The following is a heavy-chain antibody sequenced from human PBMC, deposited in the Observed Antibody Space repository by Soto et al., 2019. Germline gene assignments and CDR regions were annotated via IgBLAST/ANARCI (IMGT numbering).Heavy chain of an antibody. J-gene: IGHJ4*02. D-gene: IGHD3-22*01. V-gene: IGHV4-30-4*01. CDR1: GGSISSGDYY. CDR2: IYYSGST. Sequence: SETLSLTCTVSGGSISSGDYYWSWIRQPPGKGLEWIGYIYYSGSTYYNPSLKSRVTISVDTSKNQFSLKLSSVTAADTAVYYCASFPDPLYYYDSSVYDYWGQGTLVTVSS. CDR3: ASFPDPLYYYDSSVYDY.